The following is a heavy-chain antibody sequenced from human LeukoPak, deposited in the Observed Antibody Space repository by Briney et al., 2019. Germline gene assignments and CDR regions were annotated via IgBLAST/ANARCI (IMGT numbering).Heavy chain of an antibody. J-gene: IGHJ6*02. V-gene: IGHV4-34*01. CDR2: INHSGST. D-gene: IGHD6-19*01. Sequence: SETLSLTCAVYGGSFSGYYWSWIRQPPGKGLEWIGEINHSGSTNYNPSLKGRVTISVDTSKNQFSLKLSSVTAADTAVYYCARLTSSGWYFRHGMDVWAKGPRSPSP. CDR1: GGSFSGYY. CDR3: ARLTSSGWYFRHGMDV.